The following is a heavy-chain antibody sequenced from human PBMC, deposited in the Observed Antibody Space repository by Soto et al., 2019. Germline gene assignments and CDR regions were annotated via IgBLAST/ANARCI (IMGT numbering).Heavy chain of an antibody. Sequence: QVQLQESGSGLVKPSQTLSLTCSVSSGSISSGAYYWTWIRQPPGKGLEWIGHIYASGVTYYNLSVESRVTISSDKSRNQFSLRLTSVTAADTAVYYCARGGSRDQHYYYGLDVWGQGTTVTVSS. CDR3: ARGGSRDQHYYYGLDV. CDR2: IYASGVT. V-gene: IGHV4-30-2*01. D-gene: IGHD3-10*01. CDR1: SGSISSGAYY. J-gene: IGHJ6*02.